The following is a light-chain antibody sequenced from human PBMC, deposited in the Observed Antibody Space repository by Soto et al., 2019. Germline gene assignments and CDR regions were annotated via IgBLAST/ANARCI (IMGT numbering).Light chain of an antibody. J-gene: IGKJ2*01. CDR1: QSVTTN. CDR3: QQYNDWPPYT. V-gene: IGKV3-15*01. CDR2: GAS. Sequence: ETVVTQSPATLSVSPGERATLSCRASQSVTTNLAWYQRKPGQAPRLLIYGASTRATGVPARFSGSGSGTEFTLTISSLQSEDFAVYYCQQYNDWPPYTFGQGTKVDIK.